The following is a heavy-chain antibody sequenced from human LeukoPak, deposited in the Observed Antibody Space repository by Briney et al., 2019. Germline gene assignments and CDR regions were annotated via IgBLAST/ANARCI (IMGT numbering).Heavy chain of an antibody. Sequence: PGGSLRLSCAASGFTFSSYSMNWVRQAPGKGLEWVSYISSSSSTIYYADSVKGRFTISRDNAKNSLYLQMNSLRDEDTAVYYCARGRDGYNPANFDYWGQGTLVTVSS. CDR2: ISSSSSTI. D-gene: IGHD5-12*01. CDR3: ARGRDGYNPANFDY. V-gene: IGHV3-48*02. J-gene: IGHJ4*02. CDR1: GFTFSSYS.